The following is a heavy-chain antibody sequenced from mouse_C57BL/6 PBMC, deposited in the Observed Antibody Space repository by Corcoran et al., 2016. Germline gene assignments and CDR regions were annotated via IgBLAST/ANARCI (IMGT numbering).Heavy chain of an antibody. J-gene: IGHJ2*01. D-gene: IGHD1-1*01. Sequence: DVQLQESGPGLVKPSQSLSLTCSVTGYSITSGYYWNWIRQFPGNKLEWMGYISYDGSNNYNPSLKNRISITSDTSKNQFFLKLNSVTTEDTATYYCARDRDYGSSYDYFDYWVQGTTLTVSS. V-gene: IGHV3-6*01. CDR1: GYSITSGYY. CDR2: ISYDGSN. CDR3: ARDRDYGSSYDYFDY.